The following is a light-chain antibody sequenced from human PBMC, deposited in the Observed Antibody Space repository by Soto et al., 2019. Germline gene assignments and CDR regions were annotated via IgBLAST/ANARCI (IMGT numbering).Light chain of an antibody. Sequence: QSVLTQPASVSGSPGQSITISCTGTSSDVGGYNYVSWYQQHPGKAPKLMIYEVSHRPSGVSDRFSGSKSGNTASLTISGLQAEDEADYSCSSYTTSSTLVVFGGGTQLTVL. J-gene: IGLJ2*01. V-gene: IGLV2-14*01. CDR3: SSYTTSSTLVV. CDR2: EVS. CDR1: SSDVGGYNY.